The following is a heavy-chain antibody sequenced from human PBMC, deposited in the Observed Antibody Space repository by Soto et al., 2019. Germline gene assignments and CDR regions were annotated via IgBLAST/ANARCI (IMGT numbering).Heavy chain of an antibody. CDR1: GGTIGSNY. Sequence: DTLSLTSPFSGGTIGSNYWTLLRPPPGKGLEWIGYVYNSGITNYNPSLKSRVTISEDTSKSQFSLKVNSMTAADTAVYYCARYRREAVAGYTLDNWGQGILVNVSA. CDR2: VYNSGIT. J-gene: IGHJ4*02. D-gene: IGHD6-13*01. V-gene: IGHV4-59*01. CDR3: ARYRREAVAGYTLDN.